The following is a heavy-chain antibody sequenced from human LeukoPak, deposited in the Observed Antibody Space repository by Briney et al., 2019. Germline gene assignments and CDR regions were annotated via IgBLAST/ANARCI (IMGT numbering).Heavy chain of an antibody. V-gene: IGHV1-2*02. CDR1: GYTFTGYY. CDR2: INPNSGGT. D-gene: IGHD3-3*01. CDR3: ARGHDFWSGYYRPYYYGMDV. Sequence: ASVKVSCKASGYTFTGYYMHWVRQAPGQGLEWMGWINPNSGGTNYAQKFQGRVTITRDTSISTAYMELSRLRSDDTAVYYCARGHDFWSGYYRPYYYGMDVWGQGTTVTVSS. J-gene: IGHJ6*02.